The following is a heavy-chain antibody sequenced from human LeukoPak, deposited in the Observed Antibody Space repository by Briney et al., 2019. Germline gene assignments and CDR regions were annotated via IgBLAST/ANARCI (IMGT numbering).Heavy chain of an antibody. J-gene: IGHJ4*02. V-gene: IGHV1-2*02. CDR2: INVNRGGT. CDR1: GYTFTDYY. D-gene: IGHD2-2*01. Sequence: ASVKVSCKASGYTFTDYYMHWVRQAPGQGLEWMGWINVNRGGTNYAQRFQGRVTMTRDTSITTAYMELSRLKSDDTAVYYCARRYCSSTSCYYFDYWGQGTLVTVSS. CDR3: ARRYCSSTSCYYFDY.